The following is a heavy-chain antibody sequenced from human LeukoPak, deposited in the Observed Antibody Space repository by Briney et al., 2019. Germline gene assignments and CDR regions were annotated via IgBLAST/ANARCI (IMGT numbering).Heavy chain of an antibody. J-gene: IGHJ5*02. V-gene: IGHV3-23*01. D-gene: IGHD5-24*01. Sequence: GGSLRLSCAASGFTSSSYALSWVRQAPGKGLEWVSGISGSGGSTYYADSVKGRFTISRDNSKNTLYLQMNSLRAEDTAVYYCAKGDGYNYDSWFDPWGQGTLVTVSS. CDR3: AKGDGYNYDSWFDP. CDR1: GFTSSSYA. CDR2: ISGSGGST.